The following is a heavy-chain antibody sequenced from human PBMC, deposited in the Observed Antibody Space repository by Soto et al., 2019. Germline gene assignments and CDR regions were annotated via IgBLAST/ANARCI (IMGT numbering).Heavy chain of an antibody. CDR1: GYTFTSYD. CDR2: MNPNSGNT. CDR3: ATARMARSPRPLYYYMDV. Sequence: QVQLVQSGAEVKKPGASVKVSCKASGYTFTSYDINWVRQATGQGLEWMGWMNPNSGNTGYAQKFQGRVTMTRNTSISTAYMELSSLRSEDTAVYYCATARMARSPRPLYYYMDVWGKGTTVTVSS. J-gene: IGHJ6*03. D-gene: IGHD6-6*01. V-gene: IGHV1-8*01.